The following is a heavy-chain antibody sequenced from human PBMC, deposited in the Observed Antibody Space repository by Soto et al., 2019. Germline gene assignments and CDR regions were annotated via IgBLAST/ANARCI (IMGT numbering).Heavy chain of an antibody. V-gene: IGHV5-51*01. CDR3: ARLIRAKMAPLDY. CDR1: GYRFTSYW. CDR2: IYPGDSDT. D-gene: IGHD3-16*02. Sequence: PRASLKSSCTGSGYRFTSYWIGWVRPMPGKGLEWMGIIYPGDSDTRYSPSFQGQVTISADKSISTAYLQWSSLKASDTAMYYCARLIRAKMAPLDYWGQGTLVTVSS. J-gene: IGHJ4*02.